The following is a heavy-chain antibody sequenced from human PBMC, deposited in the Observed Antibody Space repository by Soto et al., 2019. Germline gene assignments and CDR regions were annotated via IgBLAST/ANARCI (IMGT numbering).Heavy chain of an antibody. J-gene: IGHJ5*02. CDR2: IFHGGST. CDR1: GGCIRSNNW. CDR3: ARVPDR. D-gene: IGHD2-2*01. Sequence: PSETVSLTCAVSGGCIRSNNWWSWVRQPPGKGLGWIGEIFHGGSTYYNPSLKTRVTISVDKSKNQFSLKLSSVTAADTAVYYCARVPDRWGQGTLVTVSS. V-gene: IGHV4-4*02.